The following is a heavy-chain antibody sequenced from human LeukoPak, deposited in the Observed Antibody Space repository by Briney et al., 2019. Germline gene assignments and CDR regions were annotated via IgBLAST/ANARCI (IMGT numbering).Heavy chain of an antibody. V-gene: IGHV3-53*01. Sequence: PGGSLRLSCAASGFTVSSDYMSWVRQAPGKGLEWVSVIYSGGETYYSDSVKGRFTISRDNSKNTLFLQMNSLRAEDTAVYFCARLYYDILTAIRNWGQGTLVTVSS. CDR1: GFTVSSDY. CDR3: ARLYYDILTAIRN. CDR2: IYSGGET. J-gene: IGHJ4*02. D-gene: IGHD3-9*01.